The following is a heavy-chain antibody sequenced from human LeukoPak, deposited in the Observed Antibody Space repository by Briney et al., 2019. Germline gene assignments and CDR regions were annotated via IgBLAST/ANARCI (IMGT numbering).Heavy chain of an antibody. Sequence: PSETLSLTCSVSGISINSYYWSWIRQPPGKGLEWIGYIYYSGSTNYNPSLKSRVAISVDTSKNQFSLKLSSVTAADTAVYLCARGVGALDVWGQGTMVTVSS. CDR3: ARGVGALDV. CDR1: GISINSYY. J-gene: IGHJ3*01. CDR2: IYYSGST. D-gene: IGHD1-26*01. V-gene: IGHV4-59*08.